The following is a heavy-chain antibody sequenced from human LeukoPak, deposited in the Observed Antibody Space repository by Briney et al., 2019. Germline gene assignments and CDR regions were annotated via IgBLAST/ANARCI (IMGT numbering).Heavy chain of an antibody. J-gene: IGHJ6*03. CDR3: ARVGSTGETHYYYYYYMDV. CDR1: GGSISSSSYY. CDR2: IYYSGST. Sequence: SETLSLTCTVSGGSISSSSYYWGWIRQPPGKGLEWIGSIYYSGSTYYNPSLKSRVTISVDTSKNQFSLKLSSVTAADTAVYYCARVGSTGETHYYYYYYMDVWGKGTTVTVSS. V-gene: IGHV4-39*07. D-gene: IGHD7-27*01.